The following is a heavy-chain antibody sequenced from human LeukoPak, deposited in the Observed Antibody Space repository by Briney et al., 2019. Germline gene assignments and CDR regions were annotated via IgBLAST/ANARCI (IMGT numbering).Heavy chain of an antibody. Sequence: PSETLSLTCAVSGGSISSNNWWSWVRQPPGKGLEWIGEIYHSGSTNYNPSLTSRLTMSVDTSNNQVSLKLSSVTAADTAVYFCARQPPNTASFDYWGQGTLVTVSS. V-gene: IGHV4-4*02. D-gene: IGHD2-8*01. J-gene: IGHJ4*02. CDR2: IYHSGST. CDR1: GGSISSNNW. CDR3: ARQPPNTASFDY.